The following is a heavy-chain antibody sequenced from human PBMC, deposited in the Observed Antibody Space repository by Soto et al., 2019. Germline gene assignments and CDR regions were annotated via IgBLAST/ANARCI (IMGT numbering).Heavy chain of an antibody. CDR1: GFTFGNAW. J-gene: IGHJ6*02. Sequence: GGSLRLSCAASGFTFGNAWMNWVRQAPGKGLEWVGRIKSKGDGGTTDYAAPVKGRFTISRDDSKNTLYLQMNSLKTEDTAVYYCSTMPPHAPPVYYSHNMGVWGQGTTVTVSS. D-gene: IGHD2-2*01. V-gene: IGHV3-15*07. CDR3: STMPPHAPPVYYSHNMGV. CDR2: IKSKGDGGTT.